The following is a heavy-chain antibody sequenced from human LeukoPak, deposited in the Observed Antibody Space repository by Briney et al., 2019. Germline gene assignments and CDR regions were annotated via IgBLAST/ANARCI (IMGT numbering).Heavy chain of an antibody. Sequence: SETLSLTCAVYGGSFSGYYWSWIRQPPGKGLEWIGEINHSGSTNYNPSLKSRVTISVDTSKNQFSLKLSSVTAADTAVYYCARGRGKGLSDCWGQGTLVTVSS. CDR3: ARGRGKGLSDC. CDR1: GGSFSGYY. CDR2: INHSGST. V-gene: IGHV4-34*01. D-gene: IGHD2-2*01. J-gene: IGHJ4*02.